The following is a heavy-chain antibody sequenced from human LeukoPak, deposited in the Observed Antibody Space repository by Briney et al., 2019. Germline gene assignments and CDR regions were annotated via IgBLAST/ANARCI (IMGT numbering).Heavy chain of an antibody. CDR3: SLWREDLTGSYPLDF. V-gene: IGHV3-49*04. Sequence: VGSLRLSCTGSGFSFGDFALSWVRQAPGKGLEWVGLIWNIGYGQMTYYAASVKGRFSLTRDNSKSIAYLRMSRLKTEDTAVYYCSLWREDLTGSYPLDFWGQGTLVVASS. D-gene: IGHD3-10*01. J-gene: IGHJ4*02. CDR1: GFSFGDFA. CDR2: IWNIGYGQMT.